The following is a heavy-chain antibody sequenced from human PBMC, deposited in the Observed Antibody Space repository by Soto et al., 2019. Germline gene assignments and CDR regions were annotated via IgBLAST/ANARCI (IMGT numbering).Heavy chain of an antibody. V-gene: IGHV5-10-1*01. CDR3: ARHTYHNYDILTGYSVRFDP. Sequence: GESLKISCKGSGYSYTSNWISWVRQMPGKDLEWMGRIDPSDSYTNYSPSFQGHVTISADKSISTAYLQWSSLKASDTAMYYCARHTYHNYDILTGYSVRFDPWGQGTLVTVSS. D-gene: IGHD3-9*01. J-gene: IGHJ5*02. CDR1: GYSYTSNW. CDR2: IDPSDSYT.